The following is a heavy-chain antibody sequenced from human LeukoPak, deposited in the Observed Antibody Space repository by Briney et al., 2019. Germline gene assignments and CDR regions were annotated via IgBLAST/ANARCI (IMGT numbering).Heavy chain of an antibody. CDR2: INPSGGST. Sequence: ASVKVSCKASGYTFTSYYMHWVRQAPGQGLEWMGIINPSGGSTSYAQKFQGRVAMTRDTSTSTVYMELSSLRSEDTAVYYCARDPTMVRPGDYWGQGTLVTVSS. V-gene: IGHV1-46*01. CDR3: ARDPTMVRPGDY. J-gene: IGHJ4*02. CDR1: GYTFTSYY. D-gene: IGHD3-10*01.